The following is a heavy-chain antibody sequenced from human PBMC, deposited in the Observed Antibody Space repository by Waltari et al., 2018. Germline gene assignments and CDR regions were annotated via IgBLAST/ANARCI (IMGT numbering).Heavy chain of an antibody. CDR2: ISSSSSTI. J-gene: IGHJ4*02. CDR1: GFTFSSYS. CDR3: ARDEAIVGATLDY. Sequence: EVQLVESGGGLVQPGGSLRLSCAASGFTFSSYSMNWVRQAPGKGLEWVSYISSSSSTIYYADSVKGRFTISRDNAKNSLYLQMNSLRAEDTAVYYCARDEAIVGATLDYWGQGTLVTVSS. V-gene: IGHV3-48*01. D-gene: IGHD1-26*01.